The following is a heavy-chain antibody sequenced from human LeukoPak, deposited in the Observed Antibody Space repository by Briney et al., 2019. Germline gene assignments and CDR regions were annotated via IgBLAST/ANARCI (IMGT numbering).Heavy chain of an antibody. J-gene: IGHJ3*02. V-gene: IGHV6-1*01. CDR1: GDSVSSNSVA. CDR3: ARGINSAFDI. D-gene: IGHD4-23*01. CDR2: TYYRSKWYN. Sequence: SQTLSLTCAISGDSVSSNSVAWNWIRQSPSRGLEWLGRTYYRSKWYNDYTVSVKSRIVINPDTSKNQFSLQLSSVTPEDTAVYYCARGINSAFDIWGQGTMVTVSS.